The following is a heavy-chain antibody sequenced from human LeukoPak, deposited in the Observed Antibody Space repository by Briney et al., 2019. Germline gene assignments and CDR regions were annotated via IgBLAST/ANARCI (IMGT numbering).Heavy chain of an antibody. CDR3: ARATSYDILTGYYSDWFDP. V-gene: IGHV1-2*04. CDR1: GYTFTGYY. J-gene: IGHJ5*02. D-gene: IGHD3-9*01. CDR2: INPNSGGT. Sequence: ASVKVSCEASGYTFTGYYMHWVRQAPGQGLEWMGWINPNSGGTNYAQKFQGWVTMTRDTSISTAYMELSRLRSDDTAVYYCARATSYDILTGYYSDWFDPWGQGTLVTVSS.